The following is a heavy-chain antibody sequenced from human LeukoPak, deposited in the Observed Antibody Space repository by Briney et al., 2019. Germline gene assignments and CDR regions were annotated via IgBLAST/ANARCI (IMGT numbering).Heavy chain of an antibody. CDR2: ISAYNGNT. V-gene: IGHV1-18*01. D-gene: IGHD6-13*01. Sequence: ASVKVSFKASGYTFTSYGISWVRQAPGQGREWMGWISAYNGNTNYAQKLQGRVTMTTDTPTSTAYMELRSLRSDDTAVYYCARAAAGTGGYYFDYWGQGTLVTVSS. CDR1: GYTFTSYG. J-gene: IGHJ4*02. CDR3: ARAAAGTGGYYFDY.